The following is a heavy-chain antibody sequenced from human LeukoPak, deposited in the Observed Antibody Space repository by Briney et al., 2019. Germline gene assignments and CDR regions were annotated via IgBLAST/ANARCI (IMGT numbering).Heavy chain of an antibody. Sequence: SETLSLTCAVYGVSFSGYYWSWIRQPPGKGLEWIGEINHSGSTNYNPSLKSRVTISVDASKNQFSLKLSSVTAADTAVYYCARGSGYCSSTSCYTLCYFDYWGQGTLVTVSS. CDR3: ARGSGYCSSTSCYTLCYFDY. CDR2: INHSGST. J-gene: IGHJ4*02. D-gene: IGHD2-2*02. V-gene: IGHV4-34*01. CDR1: GVSFSGYY.